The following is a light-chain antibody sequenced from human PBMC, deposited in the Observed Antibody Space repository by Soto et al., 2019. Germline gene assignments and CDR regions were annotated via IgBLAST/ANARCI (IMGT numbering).Light chain of an antibody. CDR2: EAS. CDR1: QDITND. V-gene: IGKV1-33*01. Sequence: DIQMTPSPSSLSASVGDRVTITCQASQDITNDLNWYQQKPGKAPKVLIYEASNLETGVPSRFSGSGSGTDFTFTISSLQPEDIATYFCQQYDNVPLTFGGGNKVEIK. CDR3: QQYDNVPLT. J-gene: IGKJ4*01.